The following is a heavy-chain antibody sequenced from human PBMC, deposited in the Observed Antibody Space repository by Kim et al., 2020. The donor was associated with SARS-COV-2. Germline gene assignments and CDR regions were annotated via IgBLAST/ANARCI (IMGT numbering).Heavy chain of an antibody. J-gene: IGHJ4*02. CDR3: ARVQDTAMVAFDY. D-gene: IGHD5-18*01. V-gene: IGHV4-61*01. CDR2: IYYSGST. Sequence: SETLSLTCTVSGGSVSSGSYYWSWIRQPPGKGLEWIGYIYYSGSTNYNPSLKSRVTISVDTSKNQFSLKLSSVTAADTAVYYCARVQDTAMVAFDYWGQGTLVTVSS. CDR1: GGSVSSGSYY.